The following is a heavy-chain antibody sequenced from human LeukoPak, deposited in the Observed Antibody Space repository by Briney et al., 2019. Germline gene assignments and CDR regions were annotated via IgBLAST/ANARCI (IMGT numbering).Heavy chain of an antibody. Sequence: SETLSLTCTVSGGSISSYYWSWIRQPAGKGLEWIGRIYTSGSTNYNPSFKSRVTMSVDTSKNQFSLKLSSVTAADTAVYYCARAVVRGVIGGDGMDVWGQGTTVTVSS. D-gene: IGHD3-10*01. CDR2: IYTSGST. J-gene: IGHJ6*02. CDR3: ARAVVRGVIGGDGMDV. V-gene: IGHV4-4*07. CDR1: GGSISSYY.